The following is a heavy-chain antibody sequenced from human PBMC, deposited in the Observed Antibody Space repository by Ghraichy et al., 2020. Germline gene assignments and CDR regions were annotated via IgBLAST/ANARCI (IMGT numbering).Heavy chain of an antibody. Sequence: GGSLRLSCAASGFTFSSYWMSWVRQAPGKGLEWVANIKQDGSEKYYVDSVKGRFTISRDNAKNSLYLQMNSLRAEETAVYYCANTYYDFWSGYYTGIGDYWGQGTLVTVSS. CDR3: ANTYYDFWSGYYTGIGDY. D-gene: IGHD3-3*01. V-gene: IGHV3-7*01. CDR2: IKQDGSEK. J-gene: IGHJ4*02. CDR1: GFTFSSYW.